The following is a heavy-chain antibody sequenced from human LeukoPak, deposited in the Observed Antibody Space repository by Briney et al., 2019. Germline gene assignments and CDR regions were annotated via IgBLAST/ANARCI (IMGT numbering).Heavy chain of an antibody. CDR2: IQSKTDGGPT. D-gene: IGHD3-10*01. V-gene: IGHV3-15*01. CDR3: ATDRGALTN. Sequence: GGSLRLSCATSGFTFSEAWMSWVRQAPGKGLEWVGRIQSKTDGGPTAYAAPVKGRFTISRDDSKSTLYLQMNSLKAGDTAVYYCATDRGALTNWGQGTLVTVS. CDR1: GFTFSEAW. J-gene: IGHJ4*02.